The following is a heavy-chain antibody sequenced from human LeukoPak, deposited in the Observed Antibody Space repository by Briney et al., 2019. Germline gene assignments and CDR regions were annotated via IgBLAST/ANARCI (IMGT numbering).Heavy chain of an antibody. V-gene: IGHV3-23*01. CDR3: AKRGVVIRVILVGFHKEAYYFDS. CDR2: ISDSGGRT. CDR1: GFTFSDYH. D-gene: IGHD3-10*01. J-gene: IGHJ4*02. Sequence: GGSLRLSCAASGFTFSDYHMNWVRQAPGKGLEWVAGISDSGGRTNYADSVKGRFTISRDNPKNTLYLQMNSLRAEDTAVYFCAKRGVVIRVILVGFHKEAYYFDSWGQGALVTVSS.